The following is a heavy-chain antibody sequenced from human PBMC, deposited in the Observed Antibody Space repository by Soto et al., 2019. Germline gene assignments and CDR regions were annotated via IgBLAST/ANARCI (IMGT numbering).Heavy chain of an antibody. CDR1: GFTFSGYS. V-gene: IGHV3-21*06. CDR2: ISSRSTNI. D-gene: IGHD6-19*01. J-gene: IGHJ4*02. Sequence: GGSLRLSCVGSGFTFSGYSMAWVRQAPGRGLEWVASISSRSTNIDYADSVKGRFTISRDNAKNLVSLQMSSLRGEDTALYYCAKFTEPGYSSIWYYFEYWGQGTPVTV. CDR3: AKFTEPGYSSIWYYFEY.